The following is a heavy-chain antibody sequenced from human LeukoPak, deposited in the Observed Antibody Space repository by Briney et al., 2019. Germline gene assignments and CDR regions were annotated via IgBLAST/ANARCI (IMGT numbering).Heavy chain of an antibody. CDR3: ARELRDYDILTGYYTFFDY. D-gene: IGHD3-9*01. Sequence: SETLSLTCAVSGGSTSSCGYYWSWIRQHPGKGLEWIGNIYYSGSTYYNPSLKSRVTISIDTSKNQFSLRLTSVTAADTAVYYCARELRDYDILTGYYTFFDYWGQGTLVTVSS. CDR1: GGSTSSCGYY. CDR2: IYYSGST. V-gene: IGHV4-31*11. J-gene: IGHJ4*02.